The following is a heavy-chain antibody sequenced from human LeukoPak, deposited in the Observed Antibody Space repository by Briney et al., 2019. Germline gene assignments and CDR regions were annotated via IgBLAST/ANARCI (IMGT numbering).Heavy chain of an antibody. CDR2: IIPIFGTA. J-gene: IGHJ6*03. Sequence: RASVKVSCKASGGTFSSYAISWVRQAPGQGLEWMGGIIPIFGTANYAQKFQGRVTITADESTSTAYMELSSLRSEDTAVYYCARGDYAYYSYYYMDVWGKGTTVTVSS. D-gene: IGHD4-17*01. CDR3: ARGDYAYYSYYYMDV. CDR1: GGTFSSYA. V-gene: IGHV1-69*13.